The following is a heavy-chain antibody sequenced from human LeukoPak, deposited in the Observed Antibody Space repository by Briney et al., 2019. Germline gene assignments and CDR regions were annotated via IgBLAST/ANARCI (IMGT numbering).Heavy chain of an antibody. CDR1: GGTFSSYL. CDR3: ARDVVGAFGTKALDD. Sequence: ASVKVSCKASGGTFSSYLISWVRQAPGQGLEWMGGIIPIIGTADYIQKFQDRVTITADESTTTAYMELTGLRSEDTAIYYCARDVVGAFGTKALDDWGQGTLVTVSA. D-gene: IGHD1-26*01. V-gene: IGHV1-69*13. J-gene: IGHJ4*02. CDR2: IIPIIGTA.